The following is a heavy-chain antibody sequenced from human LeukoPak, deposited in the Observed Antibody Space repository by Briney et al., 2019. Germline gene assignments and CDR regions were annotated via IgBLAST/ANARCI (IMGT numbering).Heavy chain of an antibody. D-gene: IGHD2-8*02. CDR3: EIRTASLANDFDY. J-gene: IGHJ4*02. CDR1: GYSFTRQW. Sequence: GESLKISCKGSGYSFTRQWIGWVRQMPGKGLEWMGIIYPGDSDTRYSPSFQGQVTISADKSITTAYLQWRSLKASDTAMYYCEIRTASLANDFDYWGQGTLVIVSS. CDR2: IYPGDSDT. V-gene: IGHV5-51*01.